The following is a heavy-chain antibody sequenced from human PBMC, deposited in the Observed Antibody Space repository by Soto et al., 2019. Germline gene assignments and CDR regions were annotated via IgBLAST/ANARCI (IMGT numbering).Heavy chain of an antibody. CDR3: XTKSXMDGGFAF. CDR2: SYHSGET. CDR1: GDSVSSGSYY. Sequence: QVQLQESGPGLVRPSETLSLTCTVSGDSVSSGSYYWTWIRQPPGMGLEYIGFSYHSGETNYSPSLKSRVTISVDSSKNQFSLRLPSVTAADTAVYFCXTKSXMDGGFAFWGRGTLVTVSS. V-gene: IGHV4-61*01. J-gene: IGHJ4*02.